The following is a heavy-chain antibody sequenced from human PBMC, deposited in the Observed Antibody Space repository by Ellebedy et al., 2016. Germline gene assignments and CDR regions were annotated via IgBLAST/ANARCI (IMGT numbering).Heavy chain of an antibody. Sequence: GESLKISCEGSGFTFSNYWMHWARQAPGKGLMWVSRIEPDGSDTKYADSVKGRFTISRDNTKNTLYLQMNSLRAEDTAVYYCARGNAVPGPEPLDYWGQGTLVTASS. CDR2: IEPDGSDT. CDR3: ARGNAVPGPEPLDY. D-gene: IGHD6-19*01. V-gene: IGHV3-74*03. CDR1: GFTFSNYW. J-gene: IGHJ4*02.